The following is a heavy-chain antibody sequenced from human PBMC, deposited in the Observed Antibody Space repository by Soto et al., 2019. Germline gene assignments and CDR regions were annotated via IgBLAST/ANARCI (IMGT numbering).Heavy chain of an antibody. CDR3: ASLTVTTGSDY. CDR1: GFTFSSYS. J-gene: IGHJ4*02. CDR2: ISSSSSTI. D-gene: IGHD4-17*01. V-gene: IGHV3-48*01. Sequence: EVQLVESGGGLVQPGGSLRLSCAASGFTFSSYSMNWVRQAPGKGLEWVSYISSSSSTIYYADSVKGRFTISRDNDKKSLHLQITSLRAEDTAVYYCASLTVTTGSDYWGQGTLVTVSS.